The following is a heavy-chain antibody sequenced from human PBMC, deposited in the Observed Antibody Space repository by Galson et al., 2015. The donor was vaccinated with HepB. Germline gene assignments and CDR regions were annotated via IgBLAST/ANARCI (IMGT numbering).Heavy chain of an antibody. J-gene: IGHJ4*02. Sequence: QSGAEVKKPGESLRISCKGSGYSFTSYWISWVRQMPGKGLEWMGRIDPSDSYTNYSPSFQGHVTISADKSISTAYLQWSSLKASDTAMYYCARNYYDSSDYPTPLGYWGQGTLVTVSP. CDR3: ARNYYDSSDYPTPLGY. CDR1: GYSFTSYW. D-gene: IGHD3-22*01. CDR2: IDPSDSYT. V-gene: IGHV5-10-1*01.